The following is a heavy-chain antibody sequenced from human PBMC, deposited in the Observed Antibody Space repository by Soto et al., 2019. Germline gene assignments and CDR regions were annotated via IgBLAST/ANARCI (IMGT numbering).Heavy chain of an antibody. V-gene: IGHV3-30*18. CDR1: GFTFSSYG. CDR2: ISYDGSNK. CDR3: AKDRGGNYFDY. Sequence: QVQLVESGGGVVQPGRSLRLSCAASGFTFSSYGMHWVRQAPGKGLEWVAVISYDGSNKYYADSVKGRFTISRDNSKNTLYLQMNSLRAEDTAVYYCAKDRGGNYFDYWGQGTLVTVSS. D-gene: IGHD3-10*01. J-gene: IGHJ4*02.